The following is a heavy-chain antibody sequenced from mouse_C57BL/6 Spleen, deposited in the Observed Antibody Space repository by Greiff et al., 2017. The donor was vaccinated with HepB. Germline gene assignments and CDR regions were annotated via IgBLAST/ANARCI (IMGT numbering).Heavy chain of an antibody. Sequence: EVQLVEPGGDLVKPGGSLKLSCAASGFTFSSYGMSWVRQTPDKRLERVATISSGGSYTYYPDSVKGRFTISRDNAKNTLYLRMSSLKSEDTAMYYCARRSTMITQYYFDYWGQGTTLTVSS. V-gene: IGHV5-6*01. CDR2: ISSGGSYT. CDR3: ARRSTMITQYYFDY. CDR1: GFTFSSYG. D-gene: IGHD2-4*01. J-gene: IGHJ2*01.